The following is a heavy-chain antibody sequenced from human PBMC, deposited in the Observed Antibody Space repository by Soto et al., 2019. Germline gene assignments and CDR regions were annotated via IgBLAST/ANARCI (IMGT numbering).Heavy chain of an antibody. CDR1: GGSFSGYY. V-gene: IGHV4-34*01. CDR2: IYHSGST. D-gene: IGHD3-22*01. Sequence: PSETLSLTCAVYGGSFSGYYWSWIRQPPGKGLEWIGEIYHSGSTNYNPSLKSRVTISLETSKNQFSLKLSSVTASDTAVYYCARIYYDSVFDYWGQGTLVTVSS. CDR3: ARIYYDSVFDY. J-gene: IGHJ4*02.